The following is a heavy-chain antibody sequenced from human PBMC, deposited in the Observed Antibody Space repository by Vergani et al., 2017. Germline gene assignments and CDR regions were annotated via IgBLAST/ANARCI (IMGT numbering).Heavy chain of an antibody. CDR2: VEDSGYF. D-gene: IGHD1-14*01. CDR3: ARSIVSRNPPDYFDN. J-gene: IGHJ4*02. V-gene: IGHV4-59*01. Sequence: QVQLQESGPGLVRPSETLSLTCTVSGGSLSGYYWHWIRQTPGEGLEWIGYVEDSGYFNYNPSLKTRVSMSSDTSNNQFSLMLSSVPVADTAVYYCARSIVSRNPPDYFDNWGQGTLVTVSS. CDR1: GGSLSGYY.